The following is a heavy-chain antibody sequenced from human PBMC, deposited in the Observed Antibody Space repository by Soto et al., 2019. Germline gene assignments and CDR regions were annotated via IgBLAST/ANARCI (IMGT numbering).Heavy chain of an antibody. CDR1: GFTFTNAW. CDR3: TTATTPTSIIWGSDY. D-gene: IGHD1-1*01. Sequence: EVQLVESGGGLVKPGGSLRLSCAASGFTFTNAWMNWVRQAPGKGLEWVARIKSKTDRGTTDYAAPVKGRFTVSRDDSKNTLYLQMNSLKTEDTAVYFCTTATTPTSIIWGSDYWGQGTLVTVSS. CDR2: IKSKTDRGTT. V-gene: IGHV3-15*07. J-gene: IGHJ4*02.